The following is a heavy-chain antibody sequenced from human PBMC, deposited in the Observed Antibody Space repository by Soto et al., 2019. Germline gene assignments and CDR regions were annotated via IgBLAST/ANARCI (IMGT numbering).Heavy chain of an antibody. CDR1: GFTFSSYS. Sequence: GGSLRLSCAASGFTFSSYSMNWVRQAPGKGLEWVSYISSSSSTIYYADSVKGRFTISRDNAKNSLYLQMNSLRDEDTAVYYCARDPQLIAAAGIGWFDPWGQGTLVTVSS. V-gene: IGHV3-48*02. J-gene: IGHJ5*02. CDR3: ARDPQLIAAAGIGWFDP. CDR2: ISSSSSTI. D-gene: IGHD6-13*01.